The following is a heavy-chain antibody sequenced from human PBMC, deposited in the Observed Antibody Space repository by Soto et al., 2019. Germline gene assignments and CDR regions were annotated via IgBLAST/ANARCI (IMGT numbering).Heavy chain of an antibody. D-gene: IGHD5-12*01. CDR2: IYPGDSDT. CDR1: GYSFSTYW. Sequence: PGESLKISCKASGYSFSTYWIARVRQRPGKGLDWMGIIYPGDSDTRYSPSFQGQVTISVDNSIDTAYLEWTTLRAPDSAMYYCARHSLATQPGDYWGQGTRVTVSS. V-gene: IGHV5-51*01. CDR3: ARHSLATQPGDY. J-gene: IGHJ4*02.